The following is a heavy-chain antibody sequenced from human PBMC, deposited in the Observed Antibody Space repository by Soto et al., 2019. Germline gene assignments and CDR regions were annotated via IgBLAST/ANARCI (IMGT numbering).Heavy chain of an antibody. CDR1: GFTFSSYW. Sequence: GGSLRLSCAASGFTFSSYWMHWFRQAPGKGLVWVSRINSDGSSTSYADSVKGRFTISRDNAKNTLYLQMNSLRAEDTAVYYCAKKGQGYSYGTPTFDYWGQGTLVTVSS. D-gene: IGHD5-18*01. J-gene: IGHJ4*02. CDR3: AKKGQGYSYGTPTFDY. CDR2: INSDGSST. V-gene: IGHV3-74*01.